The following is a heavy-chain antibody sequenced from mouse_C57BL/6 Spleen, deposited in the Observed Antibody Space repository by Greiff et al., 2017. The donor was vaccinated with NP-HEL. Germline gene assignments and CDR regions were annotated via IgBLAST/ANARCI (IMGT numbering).Heavy chain of an antibody. J-gene: IGHJ2*01. V-gene: IGHV1-55*01. Sequence: QVQLQQPGAELVKPGASVKMSCKASGYTFTSYWITWVKQRPGQGLEWIGDIYPGSGSTNYNEKFKSKATLTVDTSSSTAYMQLSSLTSEDSAVYYCARGGYYGSSNDYWGQGTTLTVSS. CDR3: ARGGYYGSSNDY. CDR1: GYTFTSYW. D-gene: IGHD1-1*01. CDR2: IYPGSGST.